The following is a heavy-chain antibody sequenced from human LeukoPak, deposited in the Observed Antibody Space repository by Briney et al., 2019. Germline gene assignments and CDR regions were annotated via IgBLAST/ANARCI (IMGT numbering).Heavy chain of an antibody. V-gene: IGHV3-30-3*01. Sequence: GGSLRLSCAASGFTFSSYAMHWVRQAPGKGLEWVAVISYDGSNKYYADSVKGRLTISRDNSKNTLYLQMNSLRAEDTAVYYCARDGSSSSWYFYENYYYMDVWGKGTTVTVSS. J-gene: IGHJ6*03. CDR1: GFTFSSYA. CDR2: ISYDGSNK. CDR3: ARDGSSSSWYFYENYYYMDV. D-gene: IGHD6-13*01.